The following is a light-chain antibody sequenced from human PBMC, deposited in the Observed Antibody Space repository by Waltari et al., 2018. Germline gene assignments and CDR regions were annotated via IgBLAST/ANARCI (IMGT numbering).Light chain of an antibody. J-gene: IGKJ1*01. CDR2: GAS. CDR3: QQYGSSLKT. Sequence: EIVLTQSPGTLSLSPGERATLSCRASQSVRSNYLAWYQQKPGQAPRLLIYGASTRATGIPDRFSGSWSGTDFTLTISRLEPEDFAVYYCQQYGSSLKTFGQGTKVEIK. V-gene: IGKV3-20*01. CDR1: QSVRSNY.